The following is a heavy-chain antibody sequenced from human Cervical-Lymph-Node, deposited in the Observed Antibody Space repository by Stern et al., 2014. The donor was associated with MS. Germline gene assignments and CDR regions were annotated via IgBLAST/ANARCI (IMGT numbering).Heavy chain of an antibody. CDR3: ARDTSSPERSDW. Sequence: EVQLVESGGGVIKPGGSLRLSCTASGFTVSRDYMTWVRQAPGQGLEWVSLITNVGSTFYPDSVKGRFTISRDDSKNTVYLHMTSLRAEDTAMYYCARDTSSPERSDWWGQGTLVTVSS. J-gene: IGHJ4*02. CDR2: ITNVGST. CDR1: GFTVSRDY. V-gene: IGHV3-53*01. D-gene: IGHD1-1*01.